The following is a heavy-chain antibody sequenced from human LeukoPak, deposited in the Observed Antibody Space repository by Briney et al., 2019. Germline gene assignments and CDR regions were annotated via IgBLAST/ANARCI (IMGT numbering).Heavy chain of an antibody. CDR3: ARIYSLRYFDWFPNWFDP. CDR2: INPNSGGT. V-gene: IGHV1-2*02. D-gene: IGHD3-9*01. J-gene: IGHJ5*02. Sequence: ASVKVSCKASGYTFTGYYMHWVRQAPGQGLEWMGWINPNSGGTNYAQKLQGRVTMTTDTSTSTAYMELRSLRSDDTAVYYCARIYSLRYFDWFPNWFDPWGQGTLVTVSS. CDR1: GYTFTGYY.